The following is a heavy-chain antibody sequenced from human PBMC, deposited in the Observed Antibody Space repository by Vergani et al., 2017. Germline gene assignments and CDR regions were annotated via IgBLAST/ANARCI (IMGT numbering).Heavy chain of an antibody. CDR1: GFPFDDYG. D-gene: IGHD1-1*01. J-gene: IGHJ6*02. CDR3: ARVLDSSYYYGMDV. CDR2: YNCNGGST. Sequence: VQLVESGGGVVRPGGSLRPSCAASGFPFDDYGMSWVRPAPGKGVVWVSGYNCNGGSTSYADSVKGRFTISRDNAKNSLYLQMNSLSADDTALYHCARVLDSSYYYGMDVWGQGTTVTVSS. V-gene: IGHV3-20*01.